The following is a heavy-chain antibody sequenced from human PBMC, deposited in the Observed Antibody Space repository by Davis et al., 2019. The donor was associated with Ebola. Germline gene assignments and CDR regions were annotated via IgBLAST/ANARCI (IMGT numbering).Heavy chain of an antibody. D-gene: IGHD3-3*01. Sequence: ASVKVSCKASGFTLSNYAIHWVRQAPGQRLAWMGWISAYNGNTNYAQKLQGRVTMTTDTSTSTAYMELRSLRSDDTAVYYCARSTTYDFWSGYFWFDPWGQGNLVTVSS. V-gene: IGHV1-18*01. J-gene: IGHJ5*02. CDR1: GFTLSNYA. CDR2: ISAYNGNT. CDR3: ARSTTYDFWSGYFWFDP.